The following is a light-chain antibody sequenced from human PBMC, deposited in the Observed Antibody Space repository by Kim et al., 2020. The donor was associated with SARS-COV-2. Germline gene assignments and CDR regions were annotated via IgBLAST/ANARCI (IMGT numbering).Light chain of an antibody. V-gene: IGLV3-19*01. J-gene: IGLJ2*01. Sequence: VALGQTVRITCQGDCLRSYYATWYHQKPGQAPIVVSYGKNNRPSGIPDRFSGSSSGNTASLTITGTQAGDEADYYCNSRDSNDNVVFGGGTQLTVL. CDR2: GKN. CDR3: NSRDSNDNVV. CDR1: CLRSYY.